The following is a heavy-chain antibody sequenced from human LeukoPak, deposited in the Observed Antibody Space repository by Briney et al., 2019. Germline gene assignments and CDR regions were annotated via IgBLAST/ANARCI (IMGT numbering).Heavy chain of an antibody. V-gene: IGHV3-21*01. CDR1: GFTFSSYS. Sequence: GSLRLSCAASGFTFSSYSMNWVRQAPGKGLEGVSSISSSSSYIYYADSVKGRFTISRDSAKNSLYLQMNSLRAEDTAVYYCARDRRDGYNYRSYYYYMDVWGKGTTVTVSS. CDR3: ARDRRDGYNYRSYYYYMDV. D-gene: IGHD5-24*01. CDR2: ISSSSSYI. J-gene: IGHJ6*03.